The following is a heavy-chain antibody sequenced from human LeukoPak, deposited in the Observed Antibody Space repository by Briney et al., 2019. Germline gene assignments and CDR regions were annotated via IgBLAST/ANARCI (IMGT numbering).Heavy chain of an antibody. CDR3: ARVLYYDSSGYYRRSYYFDY. CDR1: GGSISSGGYS. CDR2: IYHSGST. Sequence: SQTLSLTCAVSGGSISSGGYSWSWIRQPPGKGLEWIGYIYHSGSTYYNPSLNSRVTISVDRSKNQFSLKLSSVTAADTAVYYCARVLYYDSSGYYRRSYYFDYWGQGTLVTVSS. D-gene: IGHD3-22*01. V-gene: IGHV4-30-2*01. J-gene: IGHJ4*02.